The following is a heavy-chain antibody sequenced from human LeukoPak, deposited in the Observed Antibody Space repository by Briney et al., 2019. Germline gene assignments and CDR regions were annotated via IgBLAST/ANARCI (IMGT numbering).Heavy chain of an antibody. V-gene: IGHV3-64*01. J-gene: IGHJ3*02. Sequence: PGGSLRLSCAASGFTFSSYAMHWVRQAPGRGLEYVSAISSNGGSTYYANSVKGRFTISRDNSKNTLYLQMGSLRAEDMAVYYCAREGYYGSGSYAFDIWGQGTMVTVSS. CDR1: GFTFSSYA. CDR3: AREGYYGSGSYAFDI. CDR2: ISSNGGST. D-gene: IGHD3-10*01.